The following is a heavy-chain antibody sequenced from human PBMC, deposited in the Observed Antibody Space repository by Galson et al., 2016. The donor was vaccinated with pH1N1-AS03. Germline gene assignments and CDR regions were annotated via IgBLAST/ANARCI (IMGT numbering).Heavy chain of an antibody. CDR2: ISFDGTNK. V-gene: IGHV3-30*18. J-gene: IGHJ4*02. D-gene: IGHD3/OR15-3a*01. CDR1: GFTISNFG. Sequence: SLRLSCAASGFTISNFGMLWVRQAPDQGLEWVAIISFDGTNKYYADSVKGRFSISSDNSKNTLFLQMSALRAEDTAVYYCAHDFNYEFWSGYSFYWGQGALVTVSS. CDR3: AHDFNYEFWSGYSFY.